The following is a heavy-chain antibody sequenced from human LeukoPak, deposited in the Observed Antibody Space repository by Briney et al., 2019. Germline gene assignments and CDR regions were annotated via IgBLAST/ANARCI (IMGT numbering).Heavy chain of an antibody. CDR3: AKGPYYDSSGYYGGNFDY. D-gene: IGHD3-22*01. J-gene: IGHJ4*02. CDR2: ISGSGGST. V-gene: IGHV3-23*01. CDR1: GFTFSIYA. Sequence: AGSLRLSCAASGFTFSIYAMSWVRQAPGQGLQWVSAISGSGGSTYFADSVKGRFTISTDNSKNTLYLQMNSLRAEDTAVYYCAKGPYYDSSGYYGGNFDYWGQGTLVTVSS.